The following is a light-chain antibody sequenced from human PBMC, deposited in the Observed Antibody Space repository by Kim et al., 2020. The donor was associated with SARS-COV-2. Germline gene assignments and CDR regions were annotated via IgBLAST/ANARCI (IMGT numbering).Light chain of an antibody. CDR3: QSYDSSLSDSV. J-gene: IGLJ3*02. Sequence: QSVLTQPPSVSGAPGQRVTISCTGNSSNIGAGYDVHWYQQLPGTAPKLLIYANSDRPSGVPDRFSGSKSGTSASLAITGLQAEDEADYHCQSYDSSLSDSVFGGGTKVTVL. CDR1: SSNIGAGYD. CDR2: ANS. V-gene: IGLV1-40*01.